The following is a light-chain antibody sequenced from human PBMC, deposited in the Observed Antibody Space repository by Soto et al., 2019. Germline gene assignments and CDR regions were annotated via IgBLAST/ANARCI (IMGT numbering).Light chain of an antibody. CDR1: QTVSSS. Sequence: EILMPQSPATLSLSPGERDTLSCRASQTVSSSLAWYQQKPGQAPRLLIYGASSRATGIPDRFSGSGSGTDFTLTISRLEPEDSAVYFCQHYSSQTFGQGTKVDIK. CDR2: GAS. CDR3: QHYSSQT. V-gene: IGKV3-20*01. J-gene: IGKJ1*01.